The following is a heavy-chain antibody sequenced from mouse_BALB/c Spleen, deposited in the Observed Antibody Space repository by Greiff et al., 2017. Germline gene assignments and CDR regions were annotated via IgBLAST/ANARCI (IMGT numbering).Heavy chain of an antibody. Sequence: EVKVEESGGGLVQPGGSMKLSCVASGFTFSNYWMNWVRQSPEKGLEWVAEIRLKSNNYATHYAESVKGRFTISRDDSKSSVYLQMNNLRAEDTGIYYCTIITTAGWFAYWGQGTLVTVSA. J-gene: IGHJ3*01. CDR1: GFTFSNYW. CDR3: TIITTAGWFAY. V-gene: IGHV6-6*02. CDR2: IRLKSNNYAT. D-gene: IGHD1-2*01.